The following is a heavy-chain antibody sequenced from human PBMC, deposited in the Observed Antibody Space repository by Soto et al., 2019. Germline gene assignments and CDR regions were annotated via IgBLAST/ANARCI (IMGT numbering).Heavy chain of an antibody. Sequence: SETLSLTCAVYGGSFSGYYWSWIRQPPGKGLEWIGEINHSGSTNYNPSLKSRVTISVDTSKNQFSLKLSSVTAADTAVYYCARGRTTYYYGSGSYYNPNRYYYYGMDVWGQGTTVTVSS. CDR2: INHSGST. CDR1: GGSFSGYY. CDR3: ARGRTTYYYGSGSYYNPNRYYYYGMDV. J-gene: IGHJ6*02. V-gene: IGHV4-34*01. D-gene: IGHD3-10*01.